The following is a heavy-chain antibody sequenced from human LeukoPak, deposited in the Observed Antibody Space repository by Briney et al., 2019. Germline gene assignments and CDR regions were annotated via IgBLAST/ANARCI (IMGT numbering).Heavy chain of an antibody. CDR1: GFTFSSYG. Sequence: PGGSLRLSCAASGFTFSSYGMHWVRQAPGKGLEWVAVIWYDGSNKYYADSVKGRFTISRDNSKNTLYLQMNSLRAEDTAVYYCAREIQWLVLGYWGQGTLVTVSS. CDR3: AREIQWLVLGY. CDR2: IWYDGSNK. D-gene: IGHD6-19*01. V-gene: IGHV3-33*08. J-gene: IGHJ4*02.